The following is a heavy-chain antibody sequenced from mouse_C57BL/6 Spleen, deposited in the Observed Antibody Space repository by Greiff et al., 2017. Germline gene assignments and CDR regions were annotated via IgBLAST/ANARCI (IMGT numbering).Heavy chain of an antibody. CDR1: GYTFTSYW. D-gene: IGHD3-3*01. Sequence: VQLLQPGAELVKPGASVTLSCTASGYTFTSYWMHWVNQRPGRGLEWIGRIDPNSGGTKYNEKFKSKATLTVDTPSSTAYMQLSSLTSEVSAVDSCASWGDLSWFAYWGQGTLVTVSA. CDR2: IDPNSGGT. CDR3: ASWGDLSWFAY. J-gene: IGHJ3*01. V-gene: IGHV1-72*01.